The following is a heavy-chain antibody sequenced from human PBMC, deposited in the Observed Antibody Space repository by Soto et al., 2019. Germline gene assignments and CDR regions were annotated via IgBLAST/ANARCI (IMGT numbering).Heavy chain of an antibody. J-gene: IGHJ4*02. D-gene: IGHD3-10*01. CDR1: GGSFSGYY. CDR2: INHSGST. CDR3: AETLYGSGSYQSY. Sequence: SETLSLTCAVYGGSFSGYYWSWIRQPPGKGLEWIGEINHSGSTNYNPSHKSRVTISVDTSKNQFSMKLSTVTAADTAVYYCAETLYGSGSYQSYWGQGTLVTVSS. V-gene: IGHV4-34*01.